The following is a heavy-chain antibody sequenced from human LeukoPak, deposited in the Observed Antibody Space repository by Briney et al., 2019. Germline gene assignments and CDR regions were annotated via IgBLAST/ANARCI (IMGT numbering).Heavy chain of an antibody. CDR1: GFTFSSYG. Sequence: GGSLRLSCAASGFTFSSYGMHWVRQAPGKGLEWVAVISYDGSNKYYADSVKGRFTISRDNSKNTLYLQMNSLRAEDTAVYYCTTIEDYDSSGYPHFDYWGQGTLVTVSS. V-gene: IGHV3-30*03. J-gene: IGHJ4*02. CDR3: TTIEDYDSSGYPHFDY. CDR2: ISYDGSNK. D-gene: IGHD3-22*01.